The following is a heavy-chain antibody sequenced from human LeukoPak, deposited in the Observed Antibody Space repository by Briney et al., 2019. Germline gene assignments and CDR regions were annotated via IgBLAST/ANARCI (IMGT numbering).Heavy chain of an antibody. J-gene: IGHJ5*02. V-gene: IGHV1-18*01. D-gene: IGHD3-10*01. CDR3: ARDYYGSGSYEDPIWFDP. Sequence: ASVKVSCKASGYTFTSYGISWVRQAPGQGLEWMGWISAYNGNTNYTQKLQGRVTMTTDTSTSTAYMELRSLRSDDTAVYYCARDYYGSGSYEDPIWFDPWGQGTLVTVSS. CDR2: ISAYNGNT. CDR1: GYTFTSYG.